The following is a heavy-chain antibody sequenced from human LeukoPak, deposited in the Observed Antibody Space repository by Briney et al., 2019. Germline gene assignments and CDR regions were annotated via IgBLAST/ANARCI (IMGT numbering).Heavy chain of an antibody. J-gene: IGHJ4*02. CDR2: ISYDGSNK. CDR1: GFTFSSYG. CDR3: VCVRGVTLY. V-gene: IGHV3-30*03. D-gene: IGHD3-10*01. Sequence: GGSLRLSCAASGFTFSSYGMHWVRQAPGKGLEWVAVISYDGSNKHYADSVKGRFTISRDNSKNTLYLQMNSLRAEDTAVYYCVCVRGVTLYWGQGTLVTVSS.